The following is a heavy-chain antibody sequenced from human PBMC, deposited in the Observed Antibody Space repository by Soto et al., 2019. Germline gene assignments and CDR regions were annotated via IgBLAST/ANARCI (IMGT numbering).Heavy chain of an antibody. V-gene: IGHV4-39*01. CDR2: LYVGFRS. CDR3: PRHPRAMAIRGDFDI. D-gene: IGHD3-10*01. CDR1: GFAINVIIYL. J-gene: IGHJ3*02. Sequence: PSETLSLTCTFSGFAINVIIYLWCLIREPPWNGLEWIGSLYVGFRSHSNPCLTSRATTSIDTSKNQFYLSLSSVTAADTAIYYCPRHPRAMAIRGDFDIWGQGKLLTVSS.